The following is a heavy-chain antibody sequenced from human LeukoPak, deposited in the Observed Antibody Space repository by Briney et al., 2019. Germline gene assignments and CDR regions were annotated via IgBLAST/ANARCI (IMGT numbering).Heavy chain of an antibody. Sequence: SVKVSCKASGGTFSSYAISWVRQAPGQGLEWMGGIIPIFGTANYAQKFQGRVTITADESTSTAYMELSSLRSDDTAVYYCARDVSDFWSGYYIGSYWYFDLWGRGTLVTVSS. D-gene: IGHD3-3*01. J-gene: IGHJ2*01. V-gene: IGHV1-69*13. CDR2: IIPIFGTA. CDR3: ARDVSDFWSGYYIGSYWYFDL. CDR1: GGTFSSYA.